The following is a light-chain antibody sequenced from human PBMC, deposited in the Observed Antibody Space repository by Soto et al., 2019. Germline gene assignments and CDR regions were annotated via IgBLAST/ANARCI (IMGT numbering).Light chain of an antibody. CDR3: QQYGSTPPT. J-gene: IGKJ4*01. Sequence: EIVLTQSPGTVSLSPGETATLSCRASQTVSSNYLAWYQQKPGQAPRLLIYAASSRATGVPDRFSGGGSGTDFTLTISRLEPEDVAVYHCQQYGSTPPTVGGGTKVEIK. V-gene: IGKV3-20*01. CDR2: AAS. CDR1: QTVSSNY.